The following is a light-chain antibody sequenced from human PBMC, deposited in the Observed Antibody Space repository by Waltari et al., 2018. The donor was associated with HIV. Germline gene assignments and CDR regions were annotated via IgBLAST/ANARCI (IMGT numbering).Light chain of an antibody. V-gene: IGLV2-14*01. Sequence: QSALTQPASVAESPGQSITISCTGSSSDVGASNFVSWYQQHPGKVPQLIIFEFSNRPSGISGRFSGSKSGNTASLTISGLRAEDEADYYCSSFTRRNNVIFGGGTKLTVL. CDR2: EFS. CDR1: SSDVGASNF. J-gene: IGLJ2*01. CDR3: SSFTRRNNVI.